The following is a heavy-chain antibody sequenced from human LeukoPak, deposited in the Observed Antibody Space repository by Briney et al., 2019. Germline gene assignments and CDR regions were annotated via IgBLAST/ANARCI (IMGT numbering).Heavy chain of an antibody. D-gene: IGHD6-13*01. Sequence: PSETLFLTCAVYGGSFSGYYWSWIRQPPGKGLEWIGEINHSGSTNYNPSLKSRVTISVDTSKNQFSLKLSSVTAADTAVYYCARAMGYSSSWYGGWFDPWGQGTLVTVSS. CDR2: INHSGST. CDR3: ARAMGYSSSWYGGWFDP. J-gene: IGHJ5*02. V-gene: IGHV4-34*01. CDR1: GGSFSGYY.